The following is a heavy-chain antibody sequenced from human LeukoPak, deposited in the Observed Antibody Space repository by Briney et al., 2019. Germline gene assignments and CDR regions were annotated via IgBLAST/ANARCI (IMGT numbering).Heavy chain of an antibody. J-gene: IGHJ6*04. CDR3: ARHKGWILTGYADV. Sequence: SETLSLTCTVSGYSISIGYYWGWIRQSPGKGLEWIGSIYHSGSTYYNPSLKSRVTISVDTSKNQFSLKLSSVTAADTAVYYCARHKGWILTGYADVWGKGTTVTISS. CDR2: IYHSGST. V-gene: IGHV4-38-2*02. D-gene: IGHD3-9*01. CDR1: GYSISIGYY.